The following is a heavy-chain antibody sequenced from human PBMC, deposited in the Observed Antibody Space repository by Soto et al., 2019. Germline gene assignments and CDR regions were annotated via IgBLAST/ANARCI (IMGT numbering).Heavy chain of an antibody. V-gene: IGHV3-30*18. J-gene: IGHJ4*02. CDR2: ISYDGSNK. CDR3: ANRWVY. Sequence: ESGGGVVQPGRSLRLSCAASGFTFSSYGMHWVRQAPGKGLEWVAVISYDGSNKYYADSVKGRFTISRDNSKNTLYLQMNSLRAEDTAVYYCANRWVYWGQGTLVTVSS. CDR1: GFTFSSYG.